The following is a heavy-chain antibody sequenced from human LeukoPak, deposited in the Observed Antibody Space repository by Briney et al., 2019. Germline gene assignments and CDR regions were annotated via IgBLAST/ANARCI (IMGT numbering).Heavy chain of an antibody. CDR2: IYYSGST. D-gene: IGHD3-22*01. J-gene: IGHJ3*02. Sequence: SETLSLTCTVPGGSINNYYWSWIRQPPGKGLEWIGYIYYSGSTNYNPSLKSRVTISVDTSKNQFSLKLSSVTAADTAVYYCARHGYYGPLDAFDIWGQGTMVTVSS. CDR1: GGSINNYY. V-gene: IGHV4-59*08. CDR3: ARHGYYGPLDAFDI.